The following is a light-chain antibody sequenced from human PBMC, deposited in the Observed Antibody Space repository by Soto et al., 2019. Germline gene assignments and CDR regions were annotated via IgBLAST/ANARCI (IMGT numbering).Light chain of an antibody. CDR1: QSVSSSN. Sequence: ILMTKSQGTLTVSPGTRATLSCRASQSVSSSNLAWYQQKPGQAPRLLIYGASSRATGIPDRFSGSGSGTDFTLTNSRLEPDDFAVYYGQHSSRTFGQGTKVEIK. V-gene: IGKV3-20*01. CDR2: GAS. J-gene: IGKJ1*01. CDR3: QHSSRT.